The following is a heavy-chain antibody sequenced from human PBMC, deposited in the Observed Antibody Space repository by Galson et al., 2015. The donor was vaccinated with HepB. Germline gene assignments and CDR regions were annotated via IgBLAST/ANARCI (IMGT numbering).Heavy chain of an antibody. J-gene: IGHJ6*02. D-gene: IGHD3-16*01. CDR3: ARDQGSLILNYYGMDV. CDR1: GFTVSSNY. CDR2: ISSGGST. V-gene: IGHV3-53*01. Sequence: SLRLSCAASGFTVSSNYMSWVRQAPGKGQEWVSVISSGGSTYYADSVKGRFTISRDNSKNTLYLQMNSLRAEDTAVYYCARDQGSLILNYYGMDVWGQGTTVTVSS.